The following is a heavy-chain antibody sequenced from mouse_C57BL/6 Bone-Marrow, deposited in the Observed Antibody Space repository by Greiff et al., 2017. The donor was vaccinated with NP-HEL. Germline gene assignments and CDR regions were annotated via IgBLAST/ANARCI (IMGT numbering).Heavy chain of an antibody. V-gene: IGHV1-52*01. CDR2: IDPSDSET. J-gene: IGHJ4*01. Sequence: QVQLQQPGAELVRPGSSVKLSCKASGYTFTSYWMHWVKQRPIQGLEWIGNIDPSDSETHYNQKFKDKATLTVDKSSSTAYMQLSSLTSEDSAVYYCARYDYDSYYYAMDYWGQGTSVTVSS. D-gene: IGHD2-4*01. CDR1: GYTFTSYW. CDR3: ARYDYDSYYYAMDY.